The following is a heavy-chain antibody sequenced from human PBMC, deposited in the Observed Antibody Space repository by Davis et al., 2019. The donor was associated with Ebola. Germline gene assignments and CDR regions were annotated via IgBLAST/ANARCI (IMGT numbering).Heavy chain of an antibody. CDR1: GGTFSSDG. J-gene: IGHJ6*02. CDR3: ARGGTWNLDYGMDV. CDR2: IIPIVGIA. V-gene: IGHV1-69*04. Sequence: AASVKVSCKASGGTFSSDGISWVRQAPGQGLEWMGRIIPIVGIANYAPKFQGRVTITADKSTSTANMEVNSLRSEETAVYYCARGGTWNLDYGMDVWGQGTTVTVSS. D-gene: IGHD1-1*01.